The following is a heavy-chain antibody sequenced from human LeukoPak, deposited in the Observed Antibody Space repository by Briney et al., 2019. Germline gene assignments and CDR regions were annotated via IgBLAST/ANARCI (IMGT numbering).Heavy chain of an antibody. CDR1: GGSISSYY. V-gene: IGHV4-59*08. J-gene: IGHJ5*02. CDR3: ARQGIVGWFDP. Sequence: PSETLSLTCTVSGGSISSYYWSWNRQPPGKGLEWIGYIYYSGSTNYNPSLKSRVTISVDTSKNQFSLKLSSVTAADTAVYYCARQGIVGWFDPWGQGTLVTVSS. CDR2: IYYSGST. D-gene: IGHD2-21*01.